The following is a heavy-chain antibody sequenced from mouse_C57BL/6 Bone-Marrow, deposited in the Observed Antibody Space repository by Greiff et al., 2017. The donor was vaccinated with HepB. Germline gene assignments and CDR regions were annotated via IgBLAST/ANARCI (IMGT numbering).Heavy chain of an antibody. CDR2: INPNNGGT. CDR3: AAYSNYDYFDY. Sequence: VQLQQSGPELVKPGASVKISCKASGYTFTDYYMNWVKQSHGKSLEWIGDINPNNGGTSYNQKFKGKATLTVDKSSSTAYMELRSLTSEDSAVYYCAAYSNYDYFDYWGQGTTLTVSS. J-gene: IGHJ2*01. D-gene: IGHD2-5*01. CDR1: GYTFTDYY. V-gene: IGHV1-26*01.